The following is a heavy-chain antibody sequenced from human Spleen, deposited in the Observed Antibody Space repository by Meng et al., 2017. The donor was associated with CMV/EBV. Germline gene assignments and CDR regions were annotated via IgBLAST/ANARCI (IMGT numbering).Heavy chain of an antibody. Sequence: GGSLRLSCAASGFTFSSYAMSWVRQAPGKGLEWVSVIYSGGISTYYADSVKGRFTISRDNSKNTLYLQMKSLRAEDTAVYYCATPPGTTGMRGYWGQGTLVTVSS. CDR2: IYSGGIST. J-gene: IGHJ4*02. CDR1: GFTFSSYA. D-gene: IGHD1-1*01. V-gene: IGHV3-23*03. CDR3: ATPPGTTGMRGY.